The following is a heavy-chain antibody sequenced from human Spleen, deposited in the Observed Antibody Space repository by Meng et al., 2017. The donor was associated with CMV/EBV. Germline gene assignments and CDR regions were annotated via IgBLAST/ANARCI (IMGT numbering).Heavy chain of an antibody. V-gene: IGHV1-46*01. CDR2: INPSGGST. CDR1: GYTFTSYY. J-gene: IGHJ6*02. Sequence: ASVKVSCKASGYTFTSYYMHWVRQAPGQGLEWMGIINPSGGSTSYAQKFQGRVTMTRDTSTSTVYIELSSLGSEDTAVYYCARERGGAGTSEYYYGMDVWGQGTTVTVSS. CDR3: ARERGGAGTSEYYYGMDV. D-gene: IGHD2-2*01.